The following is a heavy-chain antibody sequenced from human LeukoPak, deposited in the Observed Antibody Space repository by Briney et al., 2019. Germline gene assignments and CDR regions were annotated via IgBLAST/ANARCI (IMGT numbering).Heavy chain of an antibody. D-gene: IGHD4-23*01. CDR3: ARAATVDVRYAFDI. Sequence: SETLSLTCAVSGGSISSGGYSWSWIRQPPGKGLEWIGYIYYSGSTYYSGSTHYKLSLKSRATISVDTSKNQFSLKLSSVTAADTAVYYCARAATVDVRYAFDIWGQGTMVTVSS. V-gene: IGHV4-30-4*07. J-gene: IGHJ3*02. CDR1: GGSISSGGYS. CDR2: IYYSGSTYYSGST.